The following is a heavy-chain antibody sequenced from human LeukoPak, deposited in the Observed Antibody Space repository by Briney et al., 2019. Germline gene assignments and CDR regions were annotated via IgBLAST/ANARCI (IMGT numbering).Heavy chain of an antibody. CDR2: INPNSGAT. D-gene: IGHD2-2*01. Sequence: ASVKVSCKGSGYTFTGYYIHWVRQAPGQGLEWMGWINPNSGATNYAQKFQGRVTMTRDTPISTAYMELSSLRSDDTAVFYCARDRGCSATTCYTGGDWLDPWGQGTLVTVSS. V-gene: IGHV1-2*02. CDR3: ARDRGCSATTCYTGGDWLDP. J-gene: IGHJ5*02. CDR1: GYTFTGYY.